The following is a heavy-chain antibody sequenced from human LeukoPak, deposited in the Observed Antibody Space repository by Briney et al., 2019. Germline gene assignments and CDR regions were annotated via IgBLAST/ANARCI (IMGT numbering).Heavy chain of an antibody. CDR3: ARDVGYDSSGYYPYYFDY. D-gene: IGHD3-22*01. CDR1: GFTFSDYY. CDR2: ISSSSDYT. V-gene: IGHV3-11*05. J-gene: IGHJ4*02. Sequence: GGSLRLSCAASGFTFSDYYMSWIRQAPGKGLEWVSYISSSSDYTNYADSVKGRFTISRDNAKNLLFLQMNSLRAEDTAVYYCARDVGYDSSGYYPYYFDYWGQGTLGTVSS.